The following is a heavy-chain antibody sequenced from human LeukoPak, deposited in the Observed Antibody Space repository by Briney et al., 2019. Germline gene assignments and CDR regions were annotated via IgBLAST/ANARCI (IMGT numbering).Heavy chain of an antibody. J-gene: IGHJ6*02. CDR1: GYTFTGYY. CDR2: IIPIFGTA. V-gene: IGHV1-69*13. D-gene: IGHD2-15*01. CDR3: ARMWDCSGGSCYLPYGMDV. Sequence: SVKVSCKASGYTFTGYYMHWVRQAPGQGLEWMGGIIPIFGTANYAQKFQGRVTITADESTSTAYMELSSLRSEDMAVYYCARMWDCSGGSCYLPYGMDVWGQGTTVTVSS.